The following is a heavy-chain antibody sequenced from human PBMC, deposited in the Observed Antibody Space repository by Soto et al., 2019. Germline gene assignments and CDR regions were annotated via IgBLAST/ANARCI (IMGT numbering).Heavy chain of an antibody. J-gene: IGHJ4*02. CDR1: GFSFSDYY. V-gene: IGHV3-11*05. D-gene: IGHD6-25*01. CDR2: ISGDGLYK. Sequence: SGGSLRLSCSASGFSFSDYYMDWIRHTPGRGLEWLSYISGDGLYKTNADSMQGRFTISRDNAKNSLYLQLTNLGADDTAVYYCAREGSSGLFDFWGQGVLVTVS. CDR3: AREGSSGLFDF.